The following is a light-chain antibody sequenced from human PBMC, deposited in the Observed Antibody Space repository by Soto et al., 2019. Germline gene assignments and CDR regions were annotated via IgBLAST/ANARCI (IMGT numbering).Light chain of an antibody. J-gene: IGLJ1*01. Sequence: QSALTQPRSVSGSPGRSVTISCTGTSSDVGAYDYVSWYQQHPGKAPKLIIYGVSQRPSGVPDRFSGSKSGNTASLTISGLEAEDEADYSCCSYACSSNFYVFGMGTKLTVL. CDR1: SSDVGAYDY. V-gene: IGLV2-11*01. CDR2: GVS. CDR3: CSYACSSNFYV.